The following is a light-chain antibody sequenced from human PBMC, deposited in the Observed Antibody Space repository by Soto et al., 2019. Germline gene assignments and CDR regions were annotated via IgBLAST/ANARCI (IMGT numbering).Light chain of an antibody. CDR2: EVT. CDR1: RSDVGGYNF. CDR3: SSYGGSNPVV. Sequence: QSALTQPPSASGSPGQSVTISCTGTRSDVGGYNFVSWYQQHPGKAPKLMIYEVTKRPSGVPDRFSASKSGNTASLTVSGLQAEDEADYYCSSYGGSNPVVFGGGTQLTVL. J-gene: IGLJ3*02. V-gene: IGLV2-8*01.